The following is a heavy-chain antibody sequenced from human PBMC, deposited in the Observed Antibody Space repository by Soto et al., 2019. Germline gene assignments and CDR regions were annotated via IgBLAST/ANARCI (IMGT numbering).Heavy chain of an antibody. V-gene: IGHV3-7*03. D-gene: IGHD3-22*01. CDR3: AKDDSSGTPYNWFDP. J-gene: IGHJ5*02. Sequence: PGGSLRLSCAASGFTFSSYWMSWVRQAPGKGLEWVANIKQDGSEKYYVDSVKGRFTISRDNAKNSLYLQMNSLRAEDTAVYYCAKDDSSGTPYNWFDPWGQGTLVTVSS. CDR1: GFTFSSYW. CDR2: IKQDGSEK.